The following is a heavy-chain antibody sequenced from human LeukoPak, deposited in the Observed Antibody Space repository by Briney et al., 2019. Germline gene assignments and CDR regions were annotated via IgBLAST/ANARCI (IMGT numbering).Heavy chain of an antibody. J-gene: IGHJ4*02. CDR2: ISYDGSNK. D-gene: IGHD3-22*01. Sequence: GGSLRLSCAASGFTFSSYGMHWVRQAPGKGLEWVAVISYDGSNKYYADSVKGRFTISRDNSKNTLYLQMNSLRAEDTAVYYCAKDHDYYDSSGYYWGQGTLVTVSS. CDR3: AKDHDYYDSSGYY. V-gene: IGHV3-30*18. CDR1: GFTFSSYG.